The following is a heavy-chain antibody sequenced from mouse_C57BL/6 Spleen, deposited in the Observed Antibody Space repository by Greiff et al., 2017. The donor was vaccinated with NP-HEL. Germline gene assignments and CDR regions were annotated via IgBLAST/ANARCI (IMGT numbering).Heavy chain of an antibody. CDR1: GYAFSSYW. J-gene: IGHJ4*01. Sequence: QVQLQQSGAELVKPGASVKISCKASGYAFSSYWMNWVKQRPGKGLEWIGQIYPGDGDSNYNGKFKGKATLTADKSSSTAYMQLSSLTSEYSAVYFCARSIYRSYYYAMDYWGQGTSVTVSS. D-gene: IGHD1-3*01. CDR3: ARSIYRSYYYAMDY. CDR2: IYPGDGDS. V-gene: IGHV1-80*01.